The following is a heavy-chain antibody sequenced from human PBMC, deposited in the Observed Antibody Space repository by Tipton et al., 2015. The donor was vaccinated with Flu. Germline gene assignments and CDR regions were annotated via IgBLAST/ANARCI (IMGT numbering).Heavy chain of an antibody. CDR3: ARHTGDSVRGIIDY. V-gene: IGHV4-38-2*01. J-gene: IGHJ4*02. Sequence: GSLRLSCAVFGYSINSGYYWGWVRQPPGKGLEWIGTIYHSGSTYYNPSLKSRLTISVDTSKNQFSLKLSSVTAADTAVYYCARHTGDSVRGIIDYWGQGTLVTVSS. D-gene: IGHD3-10*02. CDR1: GYSINSGYY. CDR2: IYHSGST.